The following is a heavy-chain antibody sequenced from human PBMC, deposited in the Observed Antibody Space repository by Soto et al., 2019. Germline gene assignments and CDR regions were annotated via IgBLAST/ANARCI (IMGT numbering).Heavy chain of an antibody. Sequence: SDTLSLTCTVSGGSIRDYLWTWSRQPPGKGLEWIGYIYYSGRTNYNPSLKSRVSISVATSQNHLSLQLRSVTAADSAVYDCAGVGGDDFGDSGGFDYWGQGTLVTVSS. CDR1: GGSIRDYL. V-gene: IGHV4-59*01. CDR3: AGVGGDDFGDSGGFDY. D-gene: IGHD4-17*01. J-gene: IGHJ4*02. CDR2: IYYSGRT.